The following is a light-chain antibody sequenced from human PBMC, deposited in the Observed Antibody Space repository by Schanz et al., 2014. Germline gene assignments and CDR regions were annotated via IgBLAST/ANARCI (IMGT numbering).Light chain of an antibody. J-gene: IGLJ3*02. V-gene: IGLV2-14*01. CDR3: SSYTSSNALV. CDR2: DVS. Sequence: QSALTQPASVSGSPGQSITISCTGTSSDVGGYNYVSWYQQHPGKAPKLMIYDVSNRPSGVSNRFSGSKSGNTASLTISGLQAEDEAAYYCSSYTSSNALVFGGGTKLTVL. CDR1: SSDVGGYNY.